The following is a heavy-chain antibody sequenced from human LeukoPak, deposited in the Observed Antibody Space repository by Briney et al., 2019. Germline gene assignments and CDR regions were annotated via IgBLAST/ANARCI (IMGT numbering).Heavy chain of an antibody. D-gene: IGHD3-10*01. V-gene: IGHV3-30*03. Sequence: GGSLRLSCAASGFTFSSYGMHWVRQAPGKGLEWVAVISYDGSNKYYADSVKGRFTISRDNSKNSLYLQMNSLRAEDTAVYYCARVLSVRGVIIVFGYYYYMDVWGKGTTVTVSS. CDR2: ISYDGSNK. J-gene: IGHJ6*03. CDR3: ARVLSVRGVIIVFGYYYYMDV. CDR1: GFTFSSYG.